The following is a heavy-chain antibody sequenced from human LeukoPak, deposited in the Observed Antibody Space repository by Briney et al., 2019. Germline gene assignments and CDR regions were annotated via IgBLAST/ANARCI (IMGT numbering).Heavy chain of an antibody. J-gene: IGHJ4*02. CDR2: MNPNSGNT. CDR1: GYTFTSYD. CDR3: ARGNLWFGESSDY. Sequence: SVKVSCKASGYTFTSYDINWVRQATGQGLEWMGWMNPNSGNTGYAQKFQGRVTMTRNTSISTAYMELSSLRSEDTAVYYCARGNLWFGESSDYWGQGTLVTVSS. D-gene: IGHD3-10*01. V-gene: IGHV1-8*01.